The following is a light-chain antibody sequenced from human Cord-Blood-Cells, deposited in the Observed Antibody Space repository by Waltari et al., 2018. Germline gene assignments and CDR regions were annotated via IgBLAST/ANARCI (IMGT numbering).Light chain of an antibody. CDR1: QSVSSN. J-gene: IGKJ4*01. Sequence: IVITQSPATLSGSPGERATLSCRASQSVSSNLAWYQQKPGQAPRLLIYGASTRATGIPARFSGSGSGTEFTLTISSLQSEDFAVYYCQQYNNWPLTFGGGTKVEIK. CDR2: GAS. V-gene: IGKV3-15*01. CDR3: QQYNNWPLT.